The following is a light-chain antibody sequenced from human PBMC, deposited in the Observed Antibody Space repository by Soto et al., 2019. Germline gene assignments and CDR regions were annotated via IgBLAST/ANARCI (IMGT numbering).Light chain of an antibody. CDR3: QQSYS. J-gene: IGKJ3*01. CDR2: DAT. CDR1: QSINSY. V-gene: IGKV1-39*01. Sequence: DIQMTQSQSSLSASVGDRVTITCRASQSINSYLNWYQQEPGKAPKLLIYDATSLHSGVPSRFSGSGSGTDFTLTINSLQPEDFATYYCQQSYSFGPGTKVDIK.